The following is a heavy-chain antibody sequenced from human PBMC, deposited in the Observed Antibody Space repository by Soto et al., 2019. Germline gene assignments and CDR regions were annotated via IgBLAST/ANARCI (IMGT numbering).Heavy chain of an antibody. CDR1: GYTFTTYG. CDR3: ARTPRAQMIVLEAATRFDY. D-gene: IGHD2-15*01. J-gene: IGHJ4*02. CDR2: ISPDNGDT. Sequence: QVQLVQSGAEVKRPGASVKLSCKASGYTFTTYGFNWVRQAPGPGLAWMGWISPDNGDTNYAQNFQGRVTLTTDTSTSTGYMELRSLTSDDTAVYYCARTPRAQMIVLEAATRFDYWGQGTLVTVSS. V-gene: IGHV1-18*04.